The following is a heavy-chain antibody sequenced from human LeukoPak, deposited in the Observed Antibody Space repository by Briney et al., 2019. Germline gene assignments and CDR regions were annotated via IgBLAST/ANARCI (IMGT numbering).Heavy chain of an antibody. CDR2: IKSKTEGGTT. CDR3: ARAGVHDF. V-gene: IGHV3-15*01. Sequence: PGGSLRLSCAASGFIFSNAWMSWVRQAPGKGLEWVGRIKSKTEGGTTDYAAPVKGRFTISRDNAQNSLYLQMNSLRDDDTAVYYCARAGVHDFWGQGTLVTVSS. CDR1: GFIFSNAW. J-gene: IGHJ4*02.